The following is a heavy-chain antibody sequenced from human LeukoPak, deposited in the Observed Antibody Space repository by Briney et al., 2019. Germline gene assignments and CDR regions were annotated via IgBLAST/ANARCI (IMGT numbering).Heavy chain of an antibody. CDR3: TCGSGWYSPDY. Sequence: GESLNLSCAASGFMFSDSVMHWVRQASGKGLEWVGRIRDKANSYATVYGASVKGRFTISRDDSKNTAYLQMNSLKTEDTAVYYCTCGSGWYSPDYWGQGTLVTVSS. J-gene: IGHJ4*02. CDR1: GFMFSDSV. CDR2: IRDKANSYAT. D-gene: IGHD6-19*01. V-gene: IGHV3-73*01.